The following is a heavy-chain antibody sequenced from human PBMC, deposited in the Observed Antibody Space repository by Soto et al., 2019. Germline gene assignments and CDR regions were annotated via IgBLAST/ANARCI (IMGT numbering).Heavy chain of an antibody. CDR2: IWYDRSNK. D-gene: IGHD6-13*01. V-gene: IGHV3-33*01. CDR1: GFTFSSYG. CDR3: ARSPQLVPTHDAFDI. J-gene: IGHJ3*02. Sequence: HPGGSLRLSCAASGFTFSSYGMHWVRQAPGKGLEWVAVIWYDRSNKYYADSVKGRFTISRDNSKNTLYLQMNSLRAEDTAVYYCARSPQLVPTHDAFDIWGQGTMVTVSS.